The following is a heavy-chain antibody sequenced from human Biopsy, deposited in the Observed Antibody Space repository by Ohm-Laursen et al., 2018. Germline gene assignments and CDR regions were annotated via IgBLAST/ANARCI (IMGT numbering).Heavy chain of an antibody. V-gene: IGHV3-21*01. J-gene: IGHJ6*02. CDR3: ARSRGSSGIATIYYYGMDV. Sequence: SLTLSCSSSGFTLSSYSMNWVRHPPGPGLGLVSTVSSSSDNIYYVDPVKSRFTISRDNAKNSLYLQMNSLRAEDTAVYYCARSRGSSGIATIYYYGMDVWGQGTTVTVSS. D-gene: IGHD3-10*01. CDR2: VSSSSDNI. CDR1: GFTLSSYS.